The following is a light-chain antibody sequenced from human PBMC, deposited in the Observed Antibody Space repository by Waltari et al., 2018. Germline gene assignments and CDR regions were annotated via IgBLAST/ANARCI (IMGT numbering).Light chain of an antibody. J-gene: IGLJ3*02. CDR2: RNN. CDR3: AAWDDSLSGWV. CDR1: RSNIGSHY. V-gene: IGLV1-47*01. Sequence: QSVLTQPPSASGTPGQRVTIPCSGSRSNIGSHYVSWYQQLPGTAPKLLPYRNNQRPSGVPDRFSGSKSGTSASLAISGLRSEDEADYYCAAWDDSLSGWVFGGGTKLTVL.